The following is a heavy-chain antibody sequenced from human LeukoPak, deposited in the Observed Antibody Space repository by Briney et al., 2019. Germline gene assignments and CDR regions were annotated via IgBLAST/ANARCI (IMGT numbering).Heavy chain of an antibody. Sequence: SETLSLTCTVSGGSISSSSYYWGWIRQPPGKGLEWIGSIYYSGSTYYNPSLKSRVTISVDTSKNQFSLNLSSVTAADTAVYYCARLYYDSSGYYQTCYFDYWGQGTLVTVSS. CDR2: IYYSGST. CDR1: GGSISSSSYY. CDR3: ARLYYDSSGYYQTCYFDY. D-gene: IGHD3-22*01. J-gene: IGHJ4*02. V-gene: IGHV4-39*01.